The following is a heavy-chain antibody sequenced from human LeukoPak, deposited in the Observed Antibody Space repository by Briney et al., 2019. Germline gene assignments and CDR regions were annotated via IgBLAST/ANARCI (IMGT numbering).Heavy chain of an antibody. CDR1: GFTFSSYG. CDR3: ANQRMNSSSWTNY. D-gene: IGHD6-13*01. Sequence: GGSLRLSCAASGFTFSSYGMHWVRQAPGKGLEWVAFIRYDGSNKYYADSVKGRFTISRDNSKNTLYLQMNSLRAEDTAVYYCANQRMNSSSWTNYWGQGTWSPSPQ. CDR2: IRYDGSNK. J-gene: IGHJ4*02. V-gene: IGHV3-30*02.